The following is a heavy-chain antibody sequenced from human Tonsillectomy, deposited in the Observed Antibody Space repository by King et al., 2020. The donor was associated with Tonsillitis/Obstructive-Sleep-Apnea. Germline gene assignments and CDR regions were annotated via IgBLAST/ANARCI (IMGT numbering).Heavy chain of an antibody. V-gene: IGHV3-49*05. Sequence: VQLVESGGGLVKPGRSLRLSCTTSGFTFGDYALTWFRQAPGKGLEWVGFIRTKTYGATTEYAASVKGRFTISRDDSKSVAFLQMNSLKTDDTAVYYCTREELWPYSYCYNYMDIWGRGTQVTVSS. CDR2: IRTKTYGATT. CDR1: GFTFGDYA. CDR3: TREELWPYSYCYNYMDI. J-gene: IGHJ6*03. D-gene: IGHD1-7*01.